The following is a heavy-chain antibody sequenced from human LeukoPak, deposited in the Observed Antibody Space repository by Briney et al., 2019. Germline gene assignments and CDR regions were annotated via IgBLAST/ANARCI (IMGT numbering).Heavy chain of an antibody. J-gene: IGHJ4*02. D-gene: IGHD1-26*01. Sequence: GESLKISCKGSGYRFTSYWIGWVRQMPGKGLEWMGMINPGDSDTRYSPSFQGQVTISADKSISTAYLQWSSLKASDTAMYFCARRYSGSSVDYWGQGTLVTVSS. CDR3: ARRYSGSSVDY. CDR1: GYRFTSYW. V-gene: IGHV5-51*01. CDR2: INPGDSDT.